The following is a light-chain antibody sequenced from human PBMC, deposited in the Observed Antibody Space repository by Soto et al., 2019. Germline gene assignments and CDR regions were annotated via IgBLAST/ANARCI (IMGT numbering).Light chain of an antibody. CDR3: SSYTSSSPLAV. CDR2: EVS. CDR1: SSDVGGYNY. J-gene: IGLJ1*01. Sequence: QSALTQPASVSGSPGQSITISCTGTSSDVGGYNYVSWYQQHPGKAPKLMIYEVSNRPSGGSNRFSGSKSGNTASLTISGLPAEDAADYYCSSYTSSSPLAVFGTGTKVTVL. V-gene: IGLV2-14*01.